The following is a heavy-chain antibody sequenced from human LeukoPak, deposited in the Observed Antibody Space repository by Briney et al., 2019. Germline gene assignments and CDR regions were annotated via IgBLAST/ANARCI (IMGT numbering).Heavy chain of an antibody. CDR1: GGSFSGYY. V-gene: IGHV4-34*01. J-gene: IGHJ4*02. Sequence: SETLSLTCAVYGGSFSGYYWSWIRQPPGKGLEWIGEINHSGSTNYNPSLKSRVTISVDTSKNQFSLKLSSVTAADTAVYYCARGRVDYVWGSYRPLLNFDYWGQGTLVTVSS. CDR2: INHSGST. D-gene: IGHD3-16*02. CDR3: ARGRVDYVWGSYRPLLNFDY.